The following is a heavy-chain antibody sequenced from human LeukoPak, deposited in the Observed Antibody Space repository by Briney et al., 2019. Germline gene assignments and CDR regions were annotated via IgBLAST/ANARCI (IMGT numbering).Heavy chain of an antibody. CDR3: AKHCERHDGVLYFDY. CDR2: IKSGTSDT. Sequence: PGGSLRLSCAASGFTFSSYAMSWVRQAPGKGLEWVSVIKSGTSDTYYADSVRGRFTISRDNSKNTLYLQMNSLRAEDTAVYYCAKHCERHDGVLYFDYWGLGTLVTVSS. J-gene: IGHJ4*02. V-gene: IGHV3-23*03. CDR1: GFTFSSYA. D-gene: IGHD2-8*01.